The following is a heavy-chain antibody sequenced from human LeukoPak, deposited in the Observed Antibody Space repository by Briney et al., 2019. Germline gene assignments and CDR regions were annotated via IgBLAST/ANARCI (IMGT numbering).Heavy chain of an antibody. J-gene: IGHJ4*02. Sequence: SVKVSCKASGGTFGSYAISWVRQAPGQGLEWMGGIIPIFGTANYAQKFQGRVTITADESTSTAYMELSSLRSEDTAVYYCARDPIGVRPVLAPDYWGQGTLVTVSS. CDR3: ARDPIGVRPVLAPDY. V-gene: IGHV1-69*13. CDR1: GGTFGSYA. D-gene: IGHD3-10*01. CDR2: IIPIFGTA.